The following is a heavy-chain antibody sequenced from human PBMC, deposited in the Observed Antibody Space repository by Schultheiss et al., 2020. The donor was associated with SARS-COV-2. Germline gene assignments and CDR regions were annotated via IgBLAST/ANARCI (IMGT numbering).Heavy chain of an antibody. V-gene: IGHV3-33*08. CDR3: ARADSSDYTPFFFDY. CDR2: IWYDGSNK. J-gene: IGHJ4*02. CDR1: GFTFSSYW. D-gene: IGHD3-22*01. Sequence: GESLKISCAASGFTFSSYWMHWVRQAPGKGLEWVAVIWYDGSNKYYAGSVKGRFTISRDNSKNTLYLQMNSLRAEDTAVYYCARADSSDYTPFFFDYWGQGTLVTVSS.